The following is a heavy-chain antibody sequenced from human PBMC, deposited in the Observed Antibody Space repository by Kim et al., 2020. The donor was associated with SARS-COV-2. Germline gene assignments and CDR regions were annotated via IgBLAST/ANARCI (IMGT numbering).Heavy chain of an antibody. CDR1: GFTFSSNA. J-gene: IGHJ4*02. V-gene: IGHV3-23*05. D-gene: IGHD1-26*01. Sequence: GGSLRLSCAASGFTFSSNAMSWVRQAPGKGVEWVSGISSSGRSTYYADSVKVRFTISRDTSKNTLYLQMHSLRAEDTALYYCAKDGGTWEALHYLDCWGQGALVTVSS. CDR3: AKDGGTWEALHYLDC. CDR2: ISSSGRST.